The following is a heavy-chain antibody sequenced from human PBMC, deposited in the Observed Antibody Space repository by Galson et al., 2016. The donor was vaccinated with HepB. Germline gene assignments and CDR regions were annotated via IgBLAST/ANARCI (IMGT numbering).Heavy chain of an antibody. Sequence: SETLSLTCSVSRDSISRYYWSWIRQSPGKGLEWIGYIHYTGTTNYNPSLKSRVTLSIDTSKKQFSLKMNSVTAADTAVYYCAGDTDSFHRSDHWGQGTLVTVSS. J-gene: IGHJ5*02. CDR3: AGDTDSFHRSDH. CDR1: RDSISRYY. V-gene: IGHV4-59*13. D-gene: IGHD2-8*02. CDR2: IHYTGTT.